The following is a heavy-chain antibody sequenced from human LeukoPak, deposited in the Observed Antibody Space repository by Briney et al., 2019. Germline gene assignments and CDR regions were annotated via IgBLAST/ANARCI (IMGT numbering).Heavy chain of an antibody. CDR2: IYYSGST. J-gene: IGHJ3*02. V-gene: IGHV4-59*08. CDR1: GGSISSYY. CDR3: ARGWGSRGAFDI. D-gene: IGHD7-27*01. Sequence: PSETLSLTCTVSGGSISSYYWSWIRQPPGKGLEWIGYIYYSGSTNYNPSLKSRVTISVDTSKNQFSLKLSSVTAADTAVYYCARGWGSRGAFDIWGQGTMVTVSS.